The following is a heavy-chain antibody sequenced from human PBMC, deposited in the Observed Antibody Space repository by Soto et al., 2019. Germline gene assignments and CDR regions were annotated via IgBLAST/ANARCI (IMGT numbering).Heavy chain of an antibody. CDR1: GGSISSGGYS. CDR2: IYHSGST. V-gene: IGHV4-30-2*01. CDR3: AGGSGSYYADY. Sequence: PSETLSLTCAVSGGSISSGGYSWSWIRQPPGKGLEWTGYIYHSGSTYYNPSLKSRVTISVDRSKNQFSLKLSSVTAADTAVYYCAGGSGSYYADYWGQGTLVTVSS. J-gene: IGHJ4*02. D-gene: IGHD3-10*01.